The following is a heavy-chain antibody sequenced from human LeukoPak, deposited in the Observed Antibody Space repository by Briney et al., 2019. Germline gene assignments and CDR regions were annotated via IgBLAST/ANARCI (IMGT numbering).Heavy chain of an antibody. CDR1: GFTFSDYY. Sequence: GGSLRLSCAAFGFTFSDYYMSWIRQAPGKGLEWVSYISSSSSYTNYADSVKGRFTISRDNAKNSLYLQMNSLRAEDTAVYYCASTYGPIDIWGQGTMVTVSS. D-gene: IGHD3-16*01. J-gene: IGHJ3*02. CDR3: ASTYGPIDI. V-gene: IGHV3-11*06. CDR2: ISSSSSYT.